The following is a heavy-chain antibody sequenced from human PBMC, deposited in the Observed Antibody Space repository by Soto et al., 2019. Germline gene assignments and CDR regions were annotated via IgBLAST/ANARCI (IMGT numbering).Heavy chain of an antibody. CDR2: IWYDGSNK. V-gene: IGHV3-33*01. CDR3: ARDSLFWQQLVRDYYYYGMDV. CDR1: GFTFSSYG. D-gene: IGHD6-13*01. J-gene: IGHJ6*02. Sequence: PGGSLRLSCAASGFTFSSYGMHWVRQAPGKGLEWVAVIWYDGSNKYYADSVKGRFTISRDNSKNTLYLQMNSLRAEDTAVYYCARDSLFWQQLVRDYYYYGMDVWGQGTTVTVSS.